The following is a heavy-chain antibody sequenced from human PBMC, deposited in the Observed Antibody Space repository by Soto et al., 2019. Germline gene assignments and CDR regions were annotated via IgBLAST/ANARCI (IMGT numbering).Heavy chain of an antibody. V-gene: IGHV3-7*03. CDR3: AREGSPRYYYDSSGYYPPGWFDP. CDR2: IKQDGSEK. J-gene: IGHJ5*02. Sequence: GGSLRLSCAASGFTFSIYWMSWVRHAPGKGLEWVANIKQDGSEKYYVDSVKGRFTISRDNAKNSLYLQMNSLRAEDTAVYYCAREGSPRYYYDSSGYYPPGWFDPWGQGTLVTVSS. CDR1: GFTFSIYW. D-gene: IGHD3-22*01.